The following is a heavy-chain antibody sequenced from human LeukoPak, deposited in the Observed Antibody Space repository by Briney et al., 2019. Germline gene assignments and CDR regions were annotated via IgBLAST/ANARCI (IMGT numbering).Heavy chain of an antibody. D-gene: IGHD2-2*01. CDR1: GFTVSSNY. Sequence: GRSLRLSCAASGFTVSSNYMTWVRQAPGKGLEWVSYSGGTTYYADSVKGRFTISRDNSKNTLYLQMSSLRAEDTAVYYCARSTVVQGYCSSPSCPLIYWGQGTLVTVSS. V-gene: IGHV3-53*01. CDR3: ARSTVVQGYCSSPSCPLIY. CDR2: SGGTT. J-gene: IGHJ4*02.